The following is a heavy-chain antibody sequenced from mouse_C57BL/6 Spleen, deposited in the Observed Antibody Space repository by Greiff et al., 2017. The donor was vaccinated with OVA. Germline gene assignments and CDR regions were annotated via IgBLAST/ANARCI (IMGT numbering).Heavy chain of an antibody. Sequence: EVQLQESGPGLVKPSQSLSLTCSVTGYSITSGYYWNWIRQFPGNKLEWMGYISYDGSNNYNPSLKNRISITRDTSKNQFFLKLNSVTTEDTATYYCARANDGYYGYYAMDYWGQGTSVTVSS. CDR1: GYSITSGYY. CDR3: ARANDGYYGYYAMDY. CDR2: ISYDGSN. D-gene: IGHD2-3*01. J-gene: IGHJ4*01. V-gene: IGHV3-6*01.